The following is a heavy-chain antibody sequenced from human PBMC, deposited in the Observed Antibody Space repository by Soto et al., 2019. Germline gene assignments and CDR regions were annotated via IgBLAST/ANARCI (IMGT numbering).Heavy chain of an antibody. CDR3: AREGYCTNGVCYTWFDP. J-gene: IGHJ5*02. CDR1: GYTFTGYY. CDR2: INPNSGGT. Sequence: ASVKVSCKASGYTFTGYYMHWVRQAPGQGLEWMGWINPNSGGTNYAQKFQGWVTMTRDTSISTAYMELSRLRSDDTAVYYCAREGYCTNGVCYTWFDPWGQGTLVTVS. D-gene: IGHD2-8*01. V-gene: IGHV1-2*04.